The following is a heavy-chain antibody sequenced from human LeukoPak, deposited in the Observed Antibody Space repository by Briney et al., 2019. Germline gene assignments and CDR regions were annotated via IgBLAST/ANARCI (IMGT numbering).Heavy chain of an antibody. J-gene: IGHJ4*02. CDR3: ARDRRAMVTTFYFDY. V-gene: IGHV3-30*04. CDR2: ISYEGSNK. D-gene: IGHD4-17*01. CDR1: GFTLSSYA. Sequence: GGSLRLSCAAPGFTLSSYAMPSVRQAPGKGLEWVAVISYEGSNKYYADSVKGRFTICRDNSKNTLYLQMNSLRAEDTAVYYCARDRRAMVTTFYFDYWGQGTLVTVSS.